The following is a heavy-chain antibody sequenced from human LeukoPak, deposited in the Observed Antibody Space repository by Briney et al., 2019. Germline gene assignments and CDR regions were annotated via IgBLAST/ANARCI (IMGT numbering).Heavy chain of an antibody. Sequence: GGSLRLSCAASGFTFSSYAMHWVRQAPGKGLEWVAVISYDGSNKYYADSVKGRFTISRDNSKNTLYLQMNSLRAEDTAVYYCAKERAERWLQYSLDYWGQGTLVTVSS. CDR2: ISYDGSNK. CDR1: GFTFSSYA. D-gene: IGHD5-24*01. J-gene: IGHJ4*02. V-gene: IGHV3-30*14. CDR3: AKERAERWLQYSLDY.